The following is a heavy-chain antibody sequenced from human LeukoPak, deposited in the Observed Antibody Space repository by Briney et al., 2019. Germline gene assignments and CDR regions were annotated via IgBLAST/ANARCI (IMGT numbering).Heavy chain of an antibody. V-gene: IGHV4-59*01. D-gene: IGHD3-22*01. J-gene: IGHJ3*02. Sequence: TSETLSLTCTVSGGSISSYYWSWIRQPPGKGLEWIGYIYYSGSTNYNPSLKSRVTISIDTSKNQFSLKLSSVTAADTAVYYCARLSSGYYDAFDIWGQGTMVTVSS. CDR2: IYYSGST. CDR1: GGSISSYY. CDR3: ARLSSGYYDAFDI.